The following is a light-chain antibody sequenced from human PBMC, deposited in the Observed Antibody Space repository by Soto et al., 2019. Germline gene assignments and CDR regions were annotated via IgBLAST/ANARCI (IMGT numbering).Light chain of an antibody. CDR2: DAS. J-gene: IGKJ1*01. CDR1: QSISRW. Sequence: DIQMTQSPSTLSASVGDRVTITCRASQSISRWLAWHQQKPGKAPDLLIYDASILESGVPSRFSGSGSGTEFTLTITSLQPDDFATYYCQQYNSFSGTFGQGTKVEI. CDR3: QQYNSFSGT. V-gene: IGKV1-5*01.